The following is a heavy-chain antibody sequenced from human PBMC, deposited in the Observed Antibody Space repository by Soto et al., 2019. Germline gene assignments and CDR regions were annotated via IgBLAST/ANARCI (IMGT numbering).Heavy chain of an antibody. CDR2: IIPIFGTA. CDR1: VGTFSSYA. CDR3: ARTLEMATIRGWGDAFDI. D-gene: IGHD5-12*01. J-gene: IGHJ3*02. Sequence: SVKVSCKASVGTFSSYAISWVRQAPGQGLEWMGGIIPIFGTANYAQKFQGRVTITADESTSTAYMELSSLRSEDTAVYYCARTLEMATIRGWGDAFDIWGQGTMVTVSS. V-gene: IGHV1-69*13.